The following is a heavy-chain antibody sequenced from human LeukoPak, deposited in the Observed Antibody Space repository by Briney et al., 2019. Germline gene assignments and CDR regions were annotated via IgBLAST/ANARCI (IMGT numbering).Heavy chain of an antibody. J-gene: IGHJ3*02. CDR3: ARDREEQLVLAAGDAIDI. Sequence: GGSLRLSCAASGFTFSSYSINWVRQAPGKGLEWVSSISSSSSYIYYADSVKGRFTISRDNAKNSLYLQMNSLRAEDTAVYYCARDREEQLVLAAGDAIDIWGQGTMVTVSS. CDR1: GFTFSSYS. V-gene: IGHV3-21*01. D-gene: IGHD6-6*01. CDR2: ISSSSSYI.